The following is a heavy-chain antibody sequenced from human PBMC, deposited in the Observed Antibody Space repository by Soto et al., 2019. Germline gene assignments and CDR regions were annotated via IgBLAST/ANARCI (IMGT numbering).Heavy chain of an antibody. V-gene: IGHV2-5*02. CDR2: IYWDDDK. CDR1: GFSLRTTGVG. CDR3: AHTWGLPFDY. J-gene: IGHJ4*02. Sequence: QITLKESGPTLVKPTQTLTLTCTYSGFSLRTTGVGVGWIRQPPGKALEWLGIIYWDDDKRYSPSLKSRLTLTSDISKSQVVLTMTNMGPVDTPTYFCAHTWGLPFDYWGPGNLVIVSS. D-gene: IGHD3-16*01.